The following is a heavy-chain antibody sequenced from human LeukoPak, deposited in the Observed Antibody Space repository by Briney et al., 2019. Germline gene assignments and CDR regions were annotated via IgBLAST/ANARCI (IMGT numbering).Heavy chain of an antibody. J-gene: IGHJ4*02. CDR2: MYYSGST. D-gene: IGHD4-17*01. V-gene: IGHV4-39*01. Sequence: PSETLSLTCTVSGGSISSSSYYWGWIRQPPGKGLEWIGSMYYSGSTYYNPSLKSRVTISVDTSKNQFSLELSSVTAADTAVYYCARHKEMRTTLTPFDYWGQGTLVTVSS. CDR1: GGSISSSSYY. CDR3: ARHKEMRTTLTPFDY.